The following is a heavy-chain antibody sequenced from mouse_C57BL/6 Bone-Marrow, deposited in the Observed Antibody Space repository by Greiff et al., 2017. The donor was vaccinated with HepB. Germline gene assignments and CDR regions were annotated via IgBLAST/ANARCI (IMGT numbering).Heavy chain of an antibody. V-gene: IGHV3-6*01. Sequence: ESGPGLVKPSQSLSLTCSVTGYSITSGYYWNWIRQFPGNKLEWMGYISYDGSNNYNPSLKNRISITRDTSKNQFFLKLNSVTTEDTATYYCARDRRYDYDGFAYWGQGTLVTVSA. CDR2: ISYDGSN. J-gene: IGHJ3*01. CDR3: ARDRRYDYDGFAY. CDR1: GYSITSGYY. D-gene: IGHD2-4*01.